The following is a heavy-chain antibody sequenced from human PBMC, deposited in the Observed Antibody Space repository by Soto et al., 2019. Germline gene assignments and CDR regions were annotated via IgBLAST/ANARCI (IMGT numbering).Heavy chain of an antibody. CDR3: AREDSGWYREYYDL. V-gene: IGHV3-30-3*01. Sequence: PGGSLRLSCAASGFTFSSYAMHWVRQAPGKGLEWVAVISYDGSNEYYADPVKGRFTISRDNSKNTLSLQMNSLSAEDTAVYYCAREDSGWYREYYDLWGRGTLVTVSS. CDR1: GFTFSSYA. J-gene: IGHJ2*01. CDR2: ISYDGSNE. D-gene: IGHD6-19*01.